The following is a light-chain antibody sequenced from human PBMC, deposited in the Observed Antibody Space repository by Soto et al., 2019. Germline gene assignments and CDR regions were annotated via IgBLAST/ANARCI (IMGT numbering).Light chain of an antibody. Sequence: EIVLKQSPGTLSLSPADRATLSCRASESVSSTFLAWYQQKPSQTPSLLISRTSTKATGIPDRLSGSGSGTEFTLTISRLAPEDFAVYYCQQYGNTPFTFGGGTKVDIK. CDR2: RTS. V-gene: IGKV3-20*01. J-gene: IGKJ4*01. CDR1: ESVSSTF. CDR3: QQYGNTPFT.